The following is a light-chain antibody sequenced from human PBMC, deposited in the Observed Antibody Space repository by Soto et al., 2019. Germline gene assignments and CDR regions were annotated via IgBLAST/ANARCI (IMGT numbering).Light chain of an antibody. CDR3: QQRSSWPPWT. Sequence: EILLTQSPATLSLSPGERATLSCRASQSVSNYLAWYQQKPGQAPRLLIYYASKRATGTPARFSGSGSGTDFTLTISSLEPTDFAVYYCQQRSSWPPWTFGQGTKVEIK. V-gene: IGKV3-11*01. J-gene: IGKJ1*01. CDR2: YAS. CDR1: QSVSNY.